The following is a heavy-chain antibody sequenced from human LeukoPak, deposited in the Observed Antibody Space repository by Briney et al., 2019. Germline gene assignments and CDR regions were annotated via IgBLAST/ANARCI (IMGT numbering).Heavy chain of an antibody. CDR1: GFTFSSYA. D-gene: IGHD2-15*01. CDR3: AKDLCGGSCYNFDD. CDR2: ISGSGYNT. J-gene: IGHJ4*02. Sequence: GGKLRLSCAASGFTFSSYALSWVRQAPGKGLEWVSTISGSGYNTYYADSVKGRFTISRDNSKNTLYLQMNTLGAEDTAVYYCAKDLCGGSCYNFDDWGQGTQVIVTS. V-gene: IGHV3-23*01.